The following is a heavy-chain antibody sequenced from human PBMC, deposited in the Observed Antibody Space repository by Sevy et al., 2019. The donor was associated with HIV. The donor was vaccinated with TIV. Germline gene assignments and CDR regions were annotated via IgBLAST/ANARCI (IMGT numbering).Heavy chain of an antibody. J-gene: IGHJ4*02. D-gene: IGHD1-26*01. V-gene: IGHV3-30-3*01. CDR3: ARVAMKWELLYHFDY. CDR1: GFTFSSFP. CDR2: ISYDGSNK. Sequence: GGSLRLSCAASGFTFSSFPMHWVRQAPGRGLEWVAVISYDGSNKYYAHSVKGRFTISRDNSKNTLYLQMSSLRAEDTAVYYCARVAMKWELLYHFDYWGQGTLVTVSS.